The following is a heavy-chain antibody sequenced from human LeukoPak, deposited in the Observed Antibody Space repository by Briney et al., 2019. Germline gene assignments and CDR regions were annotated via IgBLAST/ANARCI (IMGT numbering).Heavy chain of an antibody. CDR1: GGSISSWTYY. CDR3: ARDHETSGYDANFDY. Sequence: PSETLSLTCTVSGGSISSWTYYWGWIRQPPGKNLEWIGSIYSGGITYYNPSLNSRVTVSEDRSKNQFSLKLSSVTAADTAVYYCARDHETSGYDANFDYWGQGTLVTVSS. V-gene: IGHV4-39*07. J-gene: IGHJ4*02. D-gene: IGHD5-12*01. CDR2: IYSGGIT.